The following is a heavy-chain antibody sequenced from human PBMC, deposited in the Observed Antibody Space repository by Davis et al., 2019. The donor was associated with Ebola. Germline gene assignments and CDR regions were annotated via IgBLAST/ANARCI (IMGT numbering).Heavy chain of an antibody. V-gene: IGHV3-53*01. Sequence: GESLKISCAASGLTVSANYMSWVRQAPGKGLEWVSVIYSAGSTYYADSVKGRFTISRDNSKNTLHLQMNSLRVEDTAIYYCAKDTSNVWFDVWGQGTMVTVSS. J-gene: IGHJ3*01. CDR3: AKDTSNVWFDV. CDR2: IYSAGST. CDR1: GLTVSANY. D-gene: IGHD1-26*01.